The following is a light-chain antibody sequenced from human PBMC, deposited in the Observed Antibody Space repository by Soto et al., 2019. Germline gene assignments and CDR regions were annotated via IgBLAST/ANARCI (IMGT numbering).Light chain of an antibody. J-gene: IGKJ1*01. Sequence: DIQMAPSPSTLSASVGDRVTITCRASQIIYNWLAWYQQKPGKAPKLLISGASPLEGGVPSRFSGSGSGTEFTLTISNLQPDDFATYYCQHYNSYFPWMFGQGTKVDIK. CDR3: QHYNSYFPWM. CDR1: QIIYNW. CDR2: GAS. V-gene: IGKV1-5*01.